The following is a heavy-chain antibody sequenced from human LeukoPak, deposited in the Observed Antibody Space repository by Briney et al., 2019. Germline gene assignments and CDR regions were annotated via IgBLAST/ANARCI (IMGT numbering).Heavy chain of an antibody. CDR1: GYTFTSYY. V-gene: IGHV1-46*01. Sequence: GASVKVSCKASGYTFTSYYMHWVRQAPGQGLEWMGIINPSGGSTSYAQKFQGRVTMTRDMSTSTAYMELRSLRSDDTAVYYCARWYSGYDIGGYFDYWGQGTLVTVSS. CDR2: INPSGGST. J-gene: IGHJ4*02. CDR3: ARWYSGYDIGGYFDY. D-gene: IGHD5-12*01.